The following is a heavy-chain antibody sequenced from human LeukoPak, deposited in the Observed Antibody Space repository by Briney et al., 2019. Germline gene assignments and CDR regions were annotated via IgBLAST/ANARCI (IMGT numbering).Heavy chain of an antibody. D-gene: IGHD3-22*01. V-gene: IGHV3-20*04. J-gene: IGHJ3*02. CDR1: GFTFDNYG. Sequence: GGSLRLSCAASGFTFDNYGMNWVRQGPGKGLEWVSGINWNGGSTGYADSVKGRFTISRDNAKNSLYLQMNSLRAEDTAFYYCARESSSSWRDAFDIWGLGTMVTVSS. CDR2: INWNGGST. CDR3: ARESSSSWRDAFDI.